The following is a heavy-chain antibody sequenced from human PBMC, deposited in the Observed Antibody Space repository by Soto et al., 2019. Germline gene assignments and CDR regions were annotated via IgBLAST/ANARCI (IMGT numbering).Heavy chain of an antibody. J-gene: IGHJ4*01. CDR1: WDSTSSFQR. D-gene: IGHD3-10*01. CDR3: AERELFGRSLID. V-gene: IGHV4-4*02. CDR2: IWHSGTT. Sequence: SLSLRWSVAWDSTSSFQRWSWVRQPPGKGLGWIGEIWHSGTTTYSPSLRSRVTISVDKPKNQFSLTLSSVTAPYTAVYYCAERELFGRSLIDWGQGTLVTVSS.